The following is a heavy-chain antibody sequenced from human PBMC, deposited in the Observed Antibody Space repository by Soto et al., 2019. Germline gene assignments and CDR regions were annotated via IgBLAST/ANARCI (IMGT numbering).Heavy chain of an antibody. Sequence: SVKVSCKASGGTFSSYAICWVRQAPGQGLEWMGGIIPIFGTANYAQKFQGRVTITADKSTSTAYMELSSLRSEDTAVYYCARGEVPAAILHYYYGMDVWGQGTTVTVSS. V-gene: IGHV1-69*06. CDR3: ARGEVPAAILHYYYGMDV. J-gene: IGHJ6*02. CDR2: IIPIFGTA. CDR1: GGTFSSYA. D-gene: IGHD2-2*02.